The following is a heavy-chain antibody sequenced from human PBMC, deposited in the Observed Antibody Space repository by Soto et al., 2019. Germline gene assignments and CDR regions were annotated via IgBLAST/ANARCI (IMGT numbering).Heavy chain of an antibody. V-gene: IGHV1-18*01. CDR1: GYTFTSYG. J-gene: IGHJ4*02. CDR3: ARDGITYYDILTGTIFDY. CDR2: ISAYNGNT. D-gene: IGHD3-9*01. Sequence: ASVKVSCKASGYTFTSYGISWVRQAPGQGLEWMGWISAYNGNTNYAQKLQGRVTMTTDTSTSTAYMELRSLRSDDTAVYYCARDGITYYDILTGTIFDYWGQGTLVPSPQ.